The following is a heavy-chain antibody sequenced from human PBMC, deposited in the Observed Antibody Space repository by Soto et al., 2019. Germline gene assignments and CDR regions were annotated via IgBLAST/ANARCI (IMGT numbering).Heavy chain of an antibody. CDR1: GYTFTNFG. CDR3: ARGGTPIDY. J-gene: IGHJ4*02. V-gene: IGHV1-18*01. CDR2: ISAYNGNT. D-gene: IGHD3-16*01. Sequence: QVQLVQSGAEVKKPGASVKVSCKASGYTFTNFGISWLRQAPGQGLEWMGWISAYNGNTNSAQNCQGRVTMTTDTPTSTAYMELRSLRSDDTAVYYGARGGTPIDYWGQGTLVSVTS.